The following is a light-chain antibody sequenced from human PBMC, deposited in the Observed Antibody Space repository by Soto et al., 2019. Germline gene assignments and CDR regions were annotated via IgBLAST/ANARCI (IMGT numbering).Light chain of an antibody. CDR1: QSISSY. V-gene: IGKV1-39*01. CDR3: QQSYSTPCT. J-gene: IGKJ2*02. Sequence: DIQMTQSPSSLSASVGDRVTITCRASQSISSYLNWYQQKPGKAPKLLIYAASSFQSGVPSRFSGSGSGTDFTLTISSLQPEDFASYYCQQSYSTPCTFGQGTKVDIK. CDR2: AAS.